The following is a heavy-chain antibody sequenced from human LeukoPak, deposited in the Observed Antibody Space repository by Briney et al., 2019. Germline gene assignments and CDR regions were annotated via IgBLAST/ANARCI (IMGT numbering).Heavy chain of an antibody. CDR3: ARAPYSSSRYPFDY. Sequence: PSETLSLTCTVSGGSISSSSYYWGWIRQPPGKGLEWIGSIYYSGSTYYNPSLKSRVTISVDTPKNQFSLKLSSVTAADTAVYYCARAPYSSSRYPFDYWGQGTLVTVSS. V-gene: IGHV4-39*07. CDR2: IYYSGST. CDR1: GGSISSSSYY. D-gene: IGHD6-13*01. J-gene: IGHJ4*02.